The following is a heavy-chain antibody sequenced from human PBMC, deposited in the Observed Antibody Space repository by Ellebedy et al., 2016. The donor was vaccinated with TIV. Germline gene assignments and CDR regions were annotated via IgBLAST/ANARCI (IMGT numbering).Heavy chain of an antibody. CDR1: GGSISSGDYY. CDR3: ARGARGYSFGYAY. CDR2: FYYSGST. Sequence: SETLSLTCTVSGGSISSGDYYWSWIRQSPGKGLEWIAYFYYSGSTYYKPSLKGRVTISVDTSKNQFSLELTSVTAADTAAYYCARGARGYSFGYAYWGQGTLVTVSS. D-gene: IGHD5-18*01. J-gene: IGHJ4*02. V-gene: IGHV4-30-4*01.